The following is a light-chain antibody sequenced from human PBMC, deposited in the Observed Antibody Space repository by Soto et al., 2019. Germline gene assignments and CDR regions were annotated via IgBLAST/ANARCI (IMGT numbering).Light chain of an antibody. CDR2: EVS. CDR3: SSYAGSNNPYV. Sequence: QSALTQPPSASGSPGQSVTISCTGTSCVVGGYNYVSWYQQHPGKAPKLMIYEVSKRPSGVPDRFSGSKSGNTASLTVSGLQAEDEADYYCSSYAGSNNPYVFGTGTKVTVL. V-gene: IGLV2-8*01. J-gene: IGLJ1*01. CDR1: SCVVGGYNY.